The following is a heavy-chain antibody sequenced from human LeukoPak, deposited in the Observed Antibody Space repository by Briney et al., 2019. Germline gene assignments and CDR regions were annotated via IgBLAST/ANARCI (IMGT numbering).Heavy chain of an antibody. J-gene: IGHJ6*02. Sequence: ASVKVSCKASGYTFTSYAMNWVRQAPGQGLEWMGWINTNTGNPTYAQGFTGRFVFSLDTSVSTAYLQISSLKAEDTAVYYCASSVLLWFGELLPNYYYYGMDVWGQGTTVTVSS. CDR1: GYTFTSYA. D-gene: IGHD3-10*01. CDR3: ASSVLLWFGELLPNYYYYGMDV. CDR2: INTNTGNP. V-gene: IGHV7-4-1*02.